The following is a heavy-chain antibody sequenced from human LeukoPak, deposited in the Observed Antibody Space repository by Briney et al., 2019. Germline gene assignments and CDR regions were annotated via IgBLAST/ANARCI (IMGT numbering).Heavy chain of an antibody. CDR1: GGSISRGGYY. V-gene: IGHV4-31*03. CDR2: IYYSGST. D-gene: IGHD3-22*01. J-gene: IGHJ4*02. CDR3: ARDRDSSGYYDY. Sequence: PSETLSLTCTVSGGSISRGGYYWSWIRQHPGKGLEWIGYIYYSGSTYYNPSLKSRVTISVDTSKNQFSLKLTSVTAADTAVYYCARDRDSSGYYDYWGQGTLVTVSS.